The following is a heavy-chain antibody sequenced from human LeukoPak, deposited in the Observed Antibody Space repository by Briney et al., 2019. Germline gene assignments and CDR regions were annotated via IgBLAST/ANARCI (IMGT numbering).Heavy chain of an antibody. V-gene: IGHV3-23*01. Sequence: GGSLRLSCAASGFTFSSYSMTWVRQAPGKGLEWVSSITPSGGGTYYADSVKGRFTISRDNSKNTLYLQVNSLRADDTALYYCAKRSSNTGYEYWGQGTLVSVSS. D-gene: IGHD5-12*01. CDR2: ITPSGGGT. CDR1: GFTFSSYS. CDR3: AKRSSNTGYEY. J-gene: IGHJ4*02.